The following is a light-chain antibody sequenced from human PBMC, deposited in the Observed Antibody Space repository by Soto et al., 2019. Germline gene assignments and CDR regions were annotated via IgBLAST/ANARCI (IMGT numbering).Light chain of an antibody. J-gene: IGKJ1*01. V-gene: IGKV3-20*01. CDR3: QQYVSSRT. CDR1: QSVSSSY. CDR2: HVS. Sequence: EIVLTQSPGTLSLSPGERATLSCRASQSVSSSYLAWYQQKPGQAPRLLIYHVSRRATGIPDRFSGSGSGTDFTLTITRLEPEDFAVYYRQQYVSSRTFGQGTKVEIK.